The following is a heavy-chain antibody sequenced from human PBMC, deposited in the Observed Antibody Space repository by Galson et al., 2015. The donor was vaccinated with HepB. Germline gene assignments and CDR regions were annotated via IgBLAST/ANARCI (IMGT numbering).Heavy chain of an antibody. CDR3: ARVYFGSGSSSAYWYLDL. D-gene: IGHD3-10*01. CDR1: GFTFSSYT. Sequence: SLRLSCAASGFTFSSYTMNWVRQAPGKGLEWLSYISTDSSTIYYADSVKGRFTISRDNAKNSLYLQMHSLRDEDTAVYYCARVYFGSGSSSAYWYLDLWGRGALVTVSS. V-gene: IGHV3-48*02. CDR2: ISTDSSTI. J-gene: IGHJ2*01.